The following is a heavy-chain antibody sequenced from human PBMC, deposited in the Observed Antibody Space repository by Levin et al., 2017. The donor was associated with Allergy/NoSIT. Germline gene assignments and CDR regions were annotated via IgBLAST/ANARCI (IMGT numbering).Heavy chain of an antibody. D-gene: IGHD6-6*01. CDR2: ISWNSGSI. CDR3: AKDITADWYSSSSCYFQH. Sequence: GGSLRLSCAASGFTFDDYAMHWVRQAPGKGLEWVSGISWNSGSIGYADSVKGRFTISRDNAKNSLYLQMNSLRAEDTALYYCAKDITADWYSSSSCYFQHWGQGTLVTVSS. V-gene: IGHV3-9*01. J-gene: IGHJ1*01. CDR1: GFTFDDYA.